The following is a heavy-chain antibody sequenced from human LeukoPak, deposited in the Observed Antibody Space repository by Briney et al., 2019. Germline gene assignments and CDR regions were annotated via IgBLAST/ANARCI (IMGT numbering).Heavy chain of an antibody. J-gene: IGHJ4*02. CDR3: MRHASGEPPRY. D-gene: IGHD7-27*01. V-gene: IGHV4-39*01. Sequence: SETLSLICIVFGASISTNTHYWGWVRQPPGKGLEWIASIHHTGTPYYNPSLKSRVTISVDTSKNRFSLQFSSVIAADTAVYYCMRHASGEPPRYWGQGTLVTASS. CDR1: GASISTNTHY. CDR2: IHHTGTP.